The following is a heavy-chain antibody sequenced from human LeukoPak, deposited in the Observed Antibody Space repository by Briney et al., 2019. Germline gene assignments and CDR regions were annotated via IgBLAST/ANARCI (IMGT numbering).Heavy chain of an antibody. D-gene: IGHD6-6*01. CDR3: AKQSTGEYSSTGNWFDP. Sequence: GGSLRLSCAASGFTFDSYAMSWVRQAPGKGLEWVSAISGSGGSTYYADSVKGRFTISRDNSKNTLYLQMNSLRAEDTAVYYCAKQSTGEYSSTGNWFDPWGQGTLVTVSS. V-gene: IGHV3-23*01. CDR2: ISGSGGST. J-gene: IGHJ5*02. CDR1: GFTFDSYA.